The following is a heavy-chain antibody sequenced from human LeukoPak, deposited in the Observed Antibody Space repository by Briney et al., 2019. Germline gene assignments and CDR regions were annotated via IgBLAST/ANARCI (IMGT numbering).Heavy chain of an antibody. Sequence: ASVKVSCKASGYTFTSYDINWVRQATGQGLEWMGWMNPNSGNTGYAQKFQGRVTMTRDMSTSTVYMELSSLRSEDTAVYYCARMGAPLRGVTIRYYYMDVWGKGTTVTVSS. CDR1: GYTFTSYD. CDR3: ARMGAPLRGVTIRYYYMDV. CDR2: MNPNSGNT. J-gene: IGHJ6*03. V-gene: IGHV1-8*02. D-gene: IGHD2-21*02.